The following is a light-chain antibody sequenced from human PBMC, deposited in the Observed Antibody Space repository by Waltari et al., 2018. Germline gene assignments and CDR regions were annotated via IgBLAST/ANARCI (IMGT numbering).Light chain of an antibody. V-gene: IGLV3-21*03. CDR2: DDS. CDR1: DIGRKS. CDR3: QVWDSSSDRVV. J-gene: IGLJ2*01. Sequence: SYVLTQPTSVSVAPGKTARITCGGHDIGRKSVHWYQQKPGQAPVLVVYDDSDRPSGIPERFSGSNSGNTATLTISRVEAGDEADYYCQVWDSSSDRVVFGGGTKLTVL.